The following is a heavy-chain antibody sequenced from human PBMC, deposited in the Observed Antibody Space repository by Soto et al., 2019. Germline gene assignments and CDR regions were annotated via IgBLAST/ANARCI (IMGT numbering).Heavy chain of an antibody. Sequence: VQLVESGGGLVQPGRSLRLSCAASGFTFDDYAMHWVRQAPGKGLEWVSGIKWNSGSICYADSVKGRFTISRDNAKNSLYLQMNSLRTEDTALYYCAKEKGFGGVRKGMDVWGQGTTVTVSS. D-gene: IGHD3-16*01. CDR3: AKEKGFGGVRKGMDV. J-gene: IGHJ6*02. CDR1: GFTFDDYA. V-gene: IGHV3-9*01. CDR2: IKWNSGSI.